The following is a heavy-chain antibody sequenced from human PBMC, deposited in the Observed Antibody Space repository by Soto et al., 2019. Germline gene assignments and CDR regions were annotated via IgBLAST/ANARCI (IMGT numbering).Heavy chain of an antibody. CDR1: GGSFSGYY. J-gene: IGHJ6*02. CDR3: ARGRGIFGVVTNYGMDV. D-gene: IGHD3-3*01. CDR2: INHSGST. V-gene: IGHV4-34*01. Sequence: PSETLSLTCAVYGGSFSGYYLSWVRPPPGKGLEWIGEINHSGSTNYNPSLKSRVTISVDTSKNQFSLKLSSVTAADTAVYYCARGRGIFGVVTNYGMDVWGQGTTVTVSS.